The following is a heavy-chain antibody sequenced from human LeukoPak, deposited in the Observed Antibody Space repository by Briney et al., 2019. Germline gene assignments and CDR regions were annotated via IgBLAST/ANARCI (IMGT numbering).Heavy chain of an antibody. D-gene: IGHD3-22*01. Sequence: SETLSLTCTVSGGSISSDDYYWSWIRQPPGKGLEWIGYIYHSGSTYYKPSLKSRVTISVDRSKNQFSLKLSSVTAADTAVYYCARVPYYYDSGWFNPWGQGTLVTVSS. CDR1: GGSISSDDYY. CDR3: ARVPYYYDSGWFNP. CDR2: IYHSGST. V-gene: IGHV4-30-2*01. J-gene: IGHJ5*02.